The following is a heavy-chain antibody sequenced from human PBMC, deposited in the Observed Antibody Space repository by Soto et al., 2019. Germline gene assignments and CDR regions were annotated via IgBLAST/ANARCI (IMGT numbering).Heavy chain of an antibody. Sequence: GGSLRLSCAASGFTFSSYAMNWVRQAPGKGLEWVAVISYDGSNKYYADSVKGRFTISRDNSKNTRYLQMNSLRAEDTAVYSCASLQYYDFWSGYYYYGMDVCGQGTPVTVSS. V-gene: IGHV3-30-3*01. J-gene: IGHJ6*02. D-gene: IGHD3-3*01. CDR1: GFTFSSYA. CDR3: ASLQYYDFWSGYYYYGMDV. CDR2: ISYDGSNK.